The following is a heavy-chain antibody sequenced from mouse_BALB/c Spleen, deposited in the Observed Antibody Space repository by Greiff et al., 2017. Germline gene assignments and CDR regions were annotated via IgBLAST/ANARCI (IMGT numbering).Heavy chain of an antibody. CDR2: IWAGGST. D-gene: IGHD4-1*01. CDR3: AQANWDGAMDY. J-gene: IGHJ4*01. V-gene: IGHV2-9*02. Sequence: VQRVESGPGLVAPSQSLSITCTVSGFSLTSYGVHWVRQPPGKGLEWLGVIWAGGSTNYNSALMSRLSISKDNSKSQVFLKMNSLQTDDTAMYYCAQANWDGAMDYWGQGTSVTVSS. CDR1: GFSLTSYG.